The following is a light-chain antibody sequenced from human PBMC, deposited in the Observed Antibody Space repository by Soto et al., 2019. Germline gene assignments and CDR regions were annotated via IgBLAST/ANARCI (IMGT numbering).Light chain of an antibody. Sequence: EIVLTQSPATLSLSPGERATLSCRASQSVGSYLAWYQHKPGQAPRLRIYGASNRATDNPGRFSGRGSATDFPLTISSLESGESAVYYCQQRDKWPRTFGQGTKLEIK. CDR2: GAS. J-gene: IGKJ2*01. V-gene: IGKV3-11*01. CDR1: QSVGSY. CDR3: QQRDKWPRT.